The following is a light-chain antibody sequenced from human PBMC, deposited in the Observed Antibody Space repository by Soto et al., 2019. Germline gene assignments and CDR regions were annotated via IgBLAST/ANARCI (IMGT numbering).Light chain of an antibody. V-gene: IGKV1-9*01. CDR2: AAS. Sequence: IQLTQSPSSLSASVGDRVTITCRASQGISSYLGWYQQKPGKAPNLLIYAASTLQSGVPSRFSGGGSGTDFTFTISSLQPEDIATYYCQQYDNLPLTFGGGTKVDIK. CDR1: QGISSY. CDR3: QQYDNLPLT. J-gene: IGKJ4*01.